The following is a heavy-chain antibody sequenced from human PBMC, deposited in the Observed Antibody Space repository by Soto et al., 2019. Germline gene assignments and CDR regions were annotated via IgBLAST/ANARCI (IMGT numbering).Heavy chain of an antibody. V-gene: IGHV3-15*01. CDR2: IKSKTDGWTT. J-gene: IGHJ4*02. CDR3: TGPVDY. Sequence: XESLRLSCAASGFTFSNACMSWVRQAPGKGLEWVGRIKSKTDGWTTDYAAPVKGRFTISRDDSKNTLYLQMNSMKTEDTAVYYCTGPVDYWGQGTLVTVSS. CDR1: GFTFSNAC. D-gene: IGHD4-4*01.